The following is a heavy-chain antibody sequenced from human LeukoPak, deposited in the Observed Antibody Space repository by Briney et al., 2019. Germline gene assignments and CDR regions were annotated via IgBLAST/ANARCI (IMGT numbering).Heavy chain of an antibody. CDR2: IRYDGSNK. CDR1: GFTLSDAW. CDR3: AKDSSGIVVARAAYYMDV. V-gene: IGHV3-30*02. D-gene: IGHD3-22*01. J-gene: IGHJ6*03. Sequence: GGSLRLSCAASGFTLSDAWMSWVRQAPGKGLEWVAFIRYDGSNKYYADSVKGRFTISRDNSKNTLYLQMNSLRAEDSATYYCAKDSSGIVVARAAYYMDVWGKGTTVTISS.